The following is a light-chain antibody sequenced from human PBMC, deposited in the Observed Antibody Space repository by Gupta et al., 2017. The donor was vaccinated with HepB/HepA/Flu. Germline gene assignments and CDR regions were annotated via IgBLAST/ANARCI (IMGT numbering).Light chain of an antibody. CDR3: QQYGNSALN. Sequence: EIVLTQSPGTLSLSPGERATLSCRASQSVSSSYLAWYQQKPGQAPRLLIYGASSRATGIPDRFSGSGSVTDFTLTMSRLVPEDFAVYCCQQYGNSALNFGGGAKVGMK. J-gene: IGKJ4*01. CDR1: QSVSSSY. CDR2: GAS. V-gene: IGKV3-20*01.